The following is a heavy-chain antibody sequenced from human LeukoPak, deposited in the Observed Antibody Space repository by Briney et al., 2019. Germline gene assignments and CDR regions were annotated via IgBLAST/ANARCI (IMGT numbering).Heavy chain of an antibody. CDR2: IYYSGST. CDR3: ARETNYYYYNYMDV. J-gene: IGHJ6*03. Sequence: SETLSLTCTVSGGSISSHYWSWIRQPPGKGLEWIGYIYYSGSTNYNPSLKSRVTISVDTSKNQFSLKLSSVTAADTAVYYCARETNYYYYNYMDVWGKGTTVTVSS. V-gene: IGHV4-59*11. CDR1: GGSISSHY.